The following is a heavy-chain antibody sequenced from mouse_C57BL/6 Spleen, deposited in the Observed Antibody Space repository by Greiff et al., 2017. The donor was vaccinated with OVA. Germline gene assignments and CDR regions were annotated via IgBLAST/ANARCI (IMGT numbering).Heavy chain of an antibody. CDR3: ARFHYYGSSRYFDV. CDR1: GYTFTSYN. Sequence: LQQSGAELVRPGASVKMSCKASGYTFTSYNMHWVKQTPRQGLEWIGAIYPGNGDTSYNQKFKGKATLTVDKSSSTAYMQLSSLTSEDSAVYFCARFHYYGSSRYFDVWGTGTTVTVSS. J-gene: IGHJ1*03. V-gene: IGHV1-12*01. D-gene: IGHD1-1*01. CDR2: IYPGNGDT.